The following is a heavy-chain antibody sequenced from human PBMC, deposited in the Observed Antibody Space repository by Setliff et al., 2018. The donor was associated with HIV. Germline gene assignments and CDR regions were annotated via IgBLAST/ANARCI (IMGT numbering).Heavy chain of an antibody. CDR3: ATLVKRFFPTIDAFDI. J-gene: IGHJ3*02. D-gene: IGHD6-6*01. Sequence: ASVKVSCKISGYTFIDHYIHWVQQAPGKGLEWMGRADPEDGETITAEKFQGRVTMTADRSTDTIYMELSSLRSEDTAVYYCATLVKRFFPTIDAFDIWGQGTMVTVSS. CDR1: GYTFIDHY. V-gene: IGHV1-69-2*01. CDR2: ADPEDGET.